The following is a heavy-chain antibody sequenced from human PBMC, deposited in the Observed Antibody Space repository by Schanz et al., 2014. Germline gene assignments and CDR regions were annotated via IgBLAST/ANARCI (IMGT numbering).Heavy chain of an antibody. CDR3: ARDRLECGAECYSVEVFEI. CDR2: IIPSLGLA. D-gene: IGHD2-21*01. CDR1: GGTFSTYT. V-gene: IGHV1-69*08. Sequence: QVQLVQSGAEVKKPGSSMKVSCKTSGGTFSTYTISWVRQAPGQGLEWMGRIIPSLGLAKYEQKFQDKVTITADTSTTTAYMELSGLRSEDTAVYYCARDRLECGAECYSVEVFEIWGQGTLVIVSS. J-gene: IGHJ4*02.